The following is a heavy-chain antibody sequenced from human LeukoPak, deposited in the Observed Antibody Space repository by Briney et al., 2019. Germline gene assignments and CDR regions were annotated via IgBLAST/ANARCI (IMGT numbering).Heavy chain of an antibody. CDR3: ARGGYGANDDAFDI. CDR1: GFTFSSYS. V-gene: IGHV3-48*02. Sequence: GGSLRLSCAASGFTFSSYSMNWVRQAPGKGLEWVSYISSSTNTIYYADSVKGRFTISRDNAKNSLFLQMSSLRDEDTAVYYCARGGYGANDDAFDIWGQGTMVTVSS. CDR2: ISSSTNTI. J-gene: IGHJ3*02. D-gene: IGHD4-23*01.